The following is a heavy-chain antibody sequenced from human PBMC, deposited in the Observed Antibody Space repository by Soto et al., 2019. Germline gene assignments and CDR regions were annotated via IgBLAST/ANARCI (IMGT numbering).Heavy chain of an antibody. D-gene: IGHD6-25*01. Sequence: QVQLVQSGAEVKKPGASVKVSCKASGYTFTSYGISWVRQAPGQGVEWMGWISAYNGNTKYSQKVPGRLTMTTDTSTSASYKEVRSRRSDDTAVDYYARDAEAGLNDYWGQGTLVTVSS. CDR3: ARDAEAGLNDY. V-gene: IGHV1-18*01. J-gene: IGHJ4*02. CDR1: GYTFTSYG. CDR2: ISAYNGNT.